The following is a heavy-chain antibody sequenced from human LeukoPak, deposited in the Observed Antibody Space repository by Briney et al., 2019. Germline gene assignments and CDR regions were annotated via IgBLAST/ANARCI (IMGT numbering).Heavy chain of an antibody. D-gene: IGHD6-19*01. CDR1: GFTFSSYS. V-gene: IGHV3-21*04. CDR3: AKVAVAAALDAFDI. CDR2: ISSSSSYI. Sequence: GGSLRLSCAASGFTFSSYSMNWVRQAPGKGLEWASSISSSSSYIYYADSVKGRFTISRDNAKNSLYLQMNSLRAEDTALYYCAKVAVAAALDAFDIWGQGTMVTVSS. J-gene: IGHJ3*02.